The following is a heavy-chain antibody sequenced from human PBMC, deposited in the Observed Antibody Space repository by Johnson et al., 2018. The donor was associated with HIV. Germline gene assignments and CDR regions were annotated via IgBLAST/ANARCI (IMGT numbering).Heavy chain of an antibody. J-gene: IGHJ3*01. CDR2: ISYDGSNK. Sequence: QVQLVESGGGVVQPGRSLRLSCAASGFTFTSYAMHWVRQAPGKGLEWVAVISYDGSNKYYADSVKGRFTISRDNSKNTLYLQMNSLRAEDTAVYYCARGGIIQDAFDAWGQGTVGTVSS. D-gene: IGHD1-1*01. CDR1: GFTFTSYA. CDR3: ARGGIIQDAFDA. V-gene: IGHV3-30*04.